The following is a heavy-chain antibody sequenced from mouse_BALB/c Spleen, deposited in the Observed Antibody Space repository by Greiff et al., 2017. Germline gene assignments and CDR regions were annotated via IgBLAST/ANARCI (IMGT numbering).Heavy chain of an antibody. J-gene: IGHJ4*01. CDR2: IWSGGST. CDR3: ARRDSSGYAMDY. D-gene: IGHD3-2*01. Sequence: QVQLKESGPGLVQPSQSLSITCTVSGFSLTSYGVHWVRQSPGKGLEWLGVIWSGGSTDYNAAFISRLSISKDNSKSQVFFKMNSLQADDTAIYYCARRDSSGYAMDYWGQGTSVTVSS. CDR1: GFSLTSYG. V-gene: IGHV2-4-1*01.